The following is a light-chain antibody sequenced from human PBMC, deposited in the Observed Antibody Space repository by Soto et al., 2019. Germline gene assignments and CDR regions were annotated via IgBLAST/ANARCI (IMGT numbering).Light chain of an antibody. V-gene: IGKV2-30*01. J-gene: IGKJ3*01. CDR1: QSLVYSDGNTY. CDR3: MKSTHWPFT. Sequence: DVVLTQSPLSLPVTLGQPAAISCRSSQSLVYSDGNTYLNWCQQRPGQSPRRIIYKISNRDSGVPDRFSGRGSGSDFTLTISRVEAEDIGVYFCMKSTHWPFTFSPGTKVEIK. CDR2: KIS.